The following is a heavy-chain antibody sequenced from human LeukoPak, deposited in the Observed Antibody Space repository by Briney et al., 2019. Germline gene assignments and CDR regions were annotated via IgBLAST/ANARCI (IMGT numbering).Heavy chain of an antibody. D-gene: IGHD6-13*01. CDR2: MNPNSGNT. Sequence: ASVKDSCKASGYTLTRYDINWVRQATGQGREWMGGMNPNSGNTGYAQKFQGRVTMPRNTSISTAYMELSSLRSEDTAVYYCARGQGSSWYTYWGQGTLVTASS. CDR3: ARGQGSSWYTY. V-gene: IGHV1-8*01. CDR1: GYTLTRYD. J-gene: IGHJ4*02.